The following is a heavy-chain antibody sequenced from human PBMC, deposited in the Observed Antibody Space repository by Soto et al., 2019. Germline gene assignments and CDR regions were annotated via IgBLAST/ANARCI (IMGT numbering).Heavy chain of an antibody. CDR2: IYYSGST. CDR3: ATSNWFDS. CDR1: GGSISNSSYF. J-gene: IGHJ5*01. V-gene: IGHV4-39*01. Sequence: PSETLSLTCTVSGGSISNSSYFWGWIRQPPGKGLEWIGTIYYSGSTYYNPSLKSRVTISVDTSKNQFSLKLSSVTAADTAVYYCATSNWFDSWGQGTLVTVSS.